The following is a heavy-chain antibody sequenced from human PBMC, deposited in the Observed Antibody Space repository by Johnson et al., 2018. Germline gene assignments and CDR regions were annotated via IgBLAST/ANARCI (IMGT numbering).Heavy chain of an antibody. CDR3: ARARRGARWYFDL. CDR1: GFTFSSYG. J-gene: IGHJ2*01. D-gene: IGHD1-26*01. Sequence: QVQLVQSGGGVVQPGRSLRLSCAASGFTFSSYGMHWVRQAPGKGLEWVAVIWYDGSNKYYADSVKGRFTISRDNSKNTLYLQMNSLKAEDTAVYYRARARRGARWYFDLWGRGTLVTVSS. V-gene: IGHV3-33*01. CDR2: IWYDGSNK.